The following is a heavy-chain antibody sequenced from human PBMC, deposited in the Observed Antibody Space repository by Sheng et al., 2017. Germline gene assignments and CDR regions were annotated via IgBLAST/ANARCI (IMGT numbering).Heavy chain of an antibody. CDR3: ARDIGYYYDSSGYYPST. CDR1: GFTFSSYW. CDR2: IKQDGSEK. D-gene: IGHD3-22*01. Sequence: EVQLVESGGGLVQPGGSLRLSCAASGFTFSSYWMSWVCQAPGKGLEWVANIKQDGSEKYYVDSVKGRFTISRDNAKNSLYLQMNSLRAEDTAVYYCARDIGYYYDSSGYYPSTWGQGTLVTVSS. J-gene: IGHJ5*02. V-gene: IGHV3-7*05.